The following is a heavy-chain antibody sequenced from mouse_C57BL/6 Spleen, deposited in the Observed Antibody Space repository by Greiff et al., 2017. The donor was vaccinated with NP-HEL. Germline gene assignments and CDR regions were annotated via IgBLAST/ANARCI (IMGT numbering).Heavy chain of an antibody. V-gene: IGHV7-3*01. Sequence: EVKLVESGGGLVQPGGSLSLSCAASGFTFTDYYMSWVRQTPGKALEWLGFIRNKANGYTTEYSASVKGRFTISRDNSQGIIHLHMNALRAEASATSYCARYKESGNYLNAMDYWGQGTSVTVSS. CDR3: ARYKESGNYLNAMDY. CDR2: IRNKANGYTT. CDR1: GFTFTDYY. D-gene: IGHD2-10*02. J-gene: IGHJ4*01.